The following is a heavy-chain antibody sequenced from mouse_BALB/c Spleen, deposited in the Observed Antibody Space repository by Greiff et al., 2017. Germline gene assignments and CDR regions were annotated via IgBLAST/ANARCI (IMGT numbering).Heavy chain of an antibody. CDR3: ARSGNYPSYAMDY. D-gene: IGHD2-1*01. J-gene: IGHJ4*01. Sequence: VQLQQSGAELVRPGTSVKISCKASGYTFTNYWLSWVKQRPGHGLEWIGDIYPGGGYTNYNEKFKGKATLTADTSSSTAYMQLSSLTSEDSAVYFCARSGNYPSYAMDYWGQGTSVTVSS. CDR2: IYPGGGYT. V-gene: IGHV1-63*02. CDR1: GYTFTNYW.